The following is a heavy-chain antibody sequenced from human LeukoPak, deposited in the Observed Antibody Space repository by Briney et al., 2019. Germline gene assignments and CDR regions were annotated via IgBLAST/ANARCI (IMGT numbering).Heavy chain of an antibody. J-gene: IGHJ5*02. CDR1: GFTFSDYY. CDR3: ARSLEWLFPNWFDP. V-gene: IGHV3-11*01. Sequence: PGGSLRLSCAASGFTFSDYYMSWIRQAPGKGLEWVSYISSSGSTLYYADSVKGRFTISRDNAKNSLYLQMNSLRAEDTAVYYCARSLEWLFPNWFDPWGQGTLVTVSS. D-gene: IGHD3-3*01. CDR2: ISSSGSTL.